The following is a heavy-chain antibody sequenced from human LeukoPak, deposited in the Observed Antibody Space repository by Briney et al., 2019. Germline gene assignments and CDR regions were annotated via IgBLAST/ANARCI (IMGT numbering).Heavy chain of an antibody. CDR2: IGRTPTYI. V-gene: IGHV3-21*01. CDR3: ARLTAYNHDYSGRYGLDV. CDR1: GFTFSSYG. J-gene: IGHJ6*02. D-gene: IGHD3-22*01. Sequence: PGGSLRLSCAASGFTFSSYGMNWVRQAPGKGLEWVSSIGRTPTYIYYADSVKARFTISRDNAKDSLYLQMNSLWAEDTAVYYCARLTAYNHDYSGRYGLDVWGQGTTVTVSS.